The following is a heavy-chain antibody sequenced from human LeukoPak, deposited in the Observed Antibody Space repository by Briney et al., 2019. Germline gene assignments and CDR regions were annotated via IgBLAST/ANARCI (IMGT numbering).Heavy chain of an antibody. Sequence: ASVKVSCKASGYTFTSYAMNWVRQAPGQGLEWMGWINTNTGNPTYAQGFTGRFVFSLDTSVSTAYLQISSLKAEDTAVYYCARGGIYYGSGSYYSPPWYFDLRGRGTLVTVSS. CDR3: ARGGIYYGSGSYYSPPWYFDL. CDR1: GYTFTSYA. CDR2: INTNTGNP. J-gene: IGHJ2*01. D-gene: IGHD3-10*01. V-gene: IGHV7-4-1*02.